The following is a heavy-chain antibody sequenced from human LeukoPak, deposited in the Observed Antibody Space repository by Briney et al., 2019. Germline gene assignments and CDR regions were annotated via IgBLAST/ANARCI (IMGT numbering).Heavy chain of an antibody. V-gene: IGHV1-2*02. J-gene: IGHJ6*02. Sequence: GASVKVSCKASGYTFTGYYMHWVRQAPGQGLEWMGWINPNSGGTNYAQKFQGRVTMTRDTSISTAYMELSRLRSDDTAVCYCARSIITMVRGSGYYYGMDVWGQGTTVTVSS. CDR2: INPNSGGT. CDR1: GYTFTGYY. CDR3: ARSIITMVRGSGYYYGMDV. D-gene: IGHD3-10*01.